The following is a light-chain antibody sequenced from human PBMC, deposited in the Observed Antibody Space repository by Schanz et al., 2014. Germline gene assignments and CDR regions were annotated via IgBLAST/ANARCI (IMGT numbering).Light chain of an antibody. V-gene: IGKV3-20*01. CDR1: QFVSGGY. CDR2: GVH. J-gene: IGKJ1*01. Sequence: EIVLTQSPGTLSLSPGDRATLSCRASQFVSGGYLAWYQQKAGQPPRLLMSGVHDRASGIPDRFSGSGSETDFSLTISRVEPEDSAVYYCQQYGESLWTFGPGTRVEIK. CDR3: QQYGESLWT.